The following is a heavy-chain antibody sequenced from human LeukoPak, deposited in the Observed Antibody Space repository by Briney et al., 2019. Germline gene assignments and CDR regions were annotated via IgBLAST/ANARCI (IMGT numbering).Heavy chain of an antibody. CDR3: ARVEYSGSYFTRRDYYYYMDV. CDR2: IYYSGST. J-gene: IGHJ6*03. CDR1: GGPISSSSYY. D-gene: IGHD1-26*01. Sequence: SETLSLTCTVSGGPISSSSYYWGWIRQPPGKGLEWIGSIYYSGSTYYNPSLKSRVTISVDTSKNQFSLKLSSVTAADTAVYYCARVEYSGSYFTRRDYYYYMDVWGKGTTVTISS. V-gene: IGHV4-39*07.